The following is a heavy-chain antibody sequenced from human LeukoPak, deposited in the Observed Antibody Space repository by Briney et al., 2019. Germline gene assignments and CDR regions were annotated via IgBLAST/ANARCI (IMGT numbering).Heavy chain of an antibody. CDR1: GFTFSSYA. J-gene: IGHJ6*03. Sequence: GGSLRLSCAASGFTFSSYAMSWVRQAPGKGLEWVSAISGSGGSTYYADSVKGRFTISRDNSKNTLYLQMNSLRAQDTAVYYCARDGEYSNDPSYMDVWGKGTTVTVSS. V-gene: IGHV3-23*01. CDR2: ISGSGGST. D-gene: IGHD4-11*01. CDR3: ARDGEYSNDPSYMDV.